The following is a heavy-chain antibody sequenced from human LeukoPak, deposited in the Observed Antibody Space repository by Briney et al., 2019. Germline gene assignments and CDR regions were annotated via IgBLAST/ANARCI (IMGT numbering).Heavy chain of an antibody. CDR1: GGPFSGYY. J-gene: IGHJ4*02. D-gene: IGHD6-19*01. CDR3: ARGRSSGWYGYYFDY. V-gene: IGHV4-34*01. Sequence: SETLSLTCAVYGGPFSGYYWSWIRQPPGKGLEWIGEINHSGSTNYNPSLKSRVTISVDTSKNQFSLKLSSVTAADTAVYYCARGRSSGWYGYYFDYWGQGTLVTVSS. CDR2: INHSGST.